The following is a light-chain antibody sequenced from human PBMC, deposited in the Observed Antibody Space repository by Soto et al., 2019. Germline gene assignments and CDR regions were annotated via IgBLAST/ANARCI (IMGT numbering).Light chain of an antibody. J-gene: IGKJ1*01. CDR2: VVS. CDR3: QQRRSWPWT. Sequence: EIVLTQSPATLSLSPGERATLSCRASQSGSFYLALARQQPGQAPRLLVFVVSNRAPGVPARFSGSGSETGFTFTISSRGPEDFAIDHCQQRRSWPWTFGQGTKLDIK. V-gene: IGKV3-11*01. CDR1: QSGSFY.